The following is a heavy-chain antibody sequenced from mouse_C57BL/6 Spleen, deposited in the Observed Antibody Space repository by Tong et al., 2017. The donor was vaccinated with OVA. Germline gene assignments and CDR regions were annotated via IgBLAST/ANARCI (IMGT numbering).Heavy chain of an antibody. V-gene: IGHV1-7*01. CDR3: VITTRAWFAY. D-gene: IGHD2-4*01. CDR1: GYTFTSYW. Sequence: VQLQQSGAELAKPGASVKMSCKASGYTFTSYWMHWVKQRPGQGLEWIGYINPSTGYTEYNQKFKDKATLTADKSSSTAYMQLSSLTSEDSAVYYCVITTRAWFAYWGQGTLVTVSA. CDR2: INPSTGYT. J-gene: IGHJ3*01.